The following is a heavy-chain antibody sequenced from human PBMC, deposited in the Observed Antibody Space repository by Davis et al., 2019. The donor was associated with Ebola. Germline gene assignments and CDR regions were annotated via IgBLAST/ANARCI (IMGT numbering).Heavy chain of an antibody. J-gene: IGHJ4*02. V-gene: IGHV1-18*01. Sequence: AASVKVSCKASGYTFTSYAMHWVRQAPGQRLEWMGWISAYYGTTNYAQSLQGRVTMTTDTSTSTAYMELRSLRSDDTAVYYCAREHGDYGGYFDYWGQGSLVTVSS. CDR2: ISAYYGTT. CDR3: AREHGDYGGYFDY. CDR1: GYTFTSYA. D-gene: IGHD4-17*01.